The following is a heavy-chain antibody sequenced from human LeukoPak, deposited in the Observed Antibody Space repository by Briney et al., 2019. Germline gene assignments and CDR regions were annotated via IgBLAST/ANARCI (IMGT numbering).Heavy chain of an antibody. CDR2: IWYDGSNK. D-gene: IGHD3-22*01. J-gene: IGHJ4*02. CDR1: GFTFSSYG. V-gene: IGHV3-33*06. CDR3: AKADHYYESSGYYSYYFDY. Sequence: GRSLRLSCAASGFTFSSYGMHWVRQAPGKGLEWVAVIWYDGSNKYYADSVKGRFTISRDNSKNTLYLQMNSLRAEDTAVYYCAKADHYYESSGYYSYYFDYWGQGTLVTVSS.